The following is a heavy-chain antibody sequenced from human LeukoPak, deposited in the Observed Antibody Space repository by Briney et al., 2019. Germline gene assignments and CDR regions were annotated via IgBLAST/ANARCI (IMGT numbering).Heavy chain of an antibody. V-gene: IGHV3-66*01. CDR2: ISHGGGST. CDR1: EFSVGSNY. D-gene: IGHD4-17*01. CDR3: ARFYGDYGDRALGY. Sequence: GGSLRLSCAASEFSVGSNYMTWVRQAPGKGLEWVSLISHGGGSTYYADSVKGRFTISTDNAKNSLYLQMNSPRAEDTAVYYCARFYGDYGDRALGYWGQGTLVTVSS. J-gene: IGHJ4*02.